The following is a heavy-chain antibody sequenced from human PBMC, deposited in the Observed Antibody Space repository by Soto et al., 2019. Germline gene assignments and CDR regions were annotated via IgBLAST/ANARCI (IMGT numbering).Heavy chain of an antibody. D-gene: IGHD7-27*01. CDR2: VFHNGDT. CDR1: GDSISRSVW. V-gene: IGHV4-4*02. CDR3: ARKAWVRFDY. J-gene: IGHJ4*02. Sequence: AWATRSLTCAGSGDSISRSVWWTWVRQPPGKGLEWIGEVFHNGDTNYNPSLKSRVTMSVDKSTNDFSLKVTSVTAADTAIYYCARKAWVRFDYWGQGALVTVSS.